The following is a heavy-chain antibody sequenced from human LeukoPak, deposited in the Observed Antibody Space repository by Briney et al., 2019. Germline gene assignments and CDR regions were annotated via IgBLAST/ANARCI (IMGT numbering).Heavy chain of an antibody. V-gene: IGHV3-20*04. CDR1: GFTFVDYG. CDR2: INYNGAIT. Sequence: GGSLGLSCATSGFTFVDYGLSWVRRAPGKGLEWLCAINYNGAITDYADSVKGRFTISRDNAKNSLYLRMDSLRAEDTALYYCARDRLGPSFSVSHFDLWGQGTLVTASS. CDR3: ARDRLGPSFSVSHFDL. J-gene: IGHJ4*02. D-gene: IGHD3-3*02.